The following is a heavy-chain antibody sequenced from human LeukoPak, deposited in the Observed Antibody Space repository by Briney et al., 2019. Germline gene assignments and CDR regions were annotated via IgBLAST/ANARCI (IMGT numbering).Heavy chain of an antibody. D-gene: IGHD3-22*01. CDR1: GFTFSSYG. Sequence: GGSLRLSCAASGFTFSSYGMHWVRQPPGKGLEWVSVIYKDGRTFYTDSVKGRFTISRDNSKNTVYLQMSSLRVEDTAVYYCAKSLTYYHENSDSIWGQGTLVTVSS. V-gene: IGHV3-53*01. J-gene: IGHJ4*02. CDR2: IYKDGRT. CDR3: AKSLTYYHENSDSI.